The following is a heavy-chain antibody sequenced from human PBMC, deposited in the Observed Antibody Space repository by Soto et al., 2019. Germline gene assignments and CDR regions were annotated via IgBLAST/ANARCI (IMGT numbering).Heavy chain of an antibody. CDR2: IYHSGST. V-gene: IGHV4-39*07. D-gene: IGHD5-18*01. CDR1: GDSISSVAHY. Sequence: ASETLSLTCSVSGDSISSVAHYWAWVRQPPGKGLEWIGYIYHSGSTYYNPSLKSRVTISVDTSKNQFSLQLTSVTPADTAVYYCARFWEGYKFGYPQYYLDYWGQGTLVTVSS. J-gene: IGHJ4*02. CDR3: ARFWEGYKFGYPQYYLDY.